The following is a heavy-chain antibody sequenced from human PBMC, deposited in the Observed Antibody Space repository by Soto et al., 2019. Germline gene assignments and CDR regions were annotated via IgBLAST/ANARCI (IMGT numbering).Heavy chain of an antibody. Sequence: SETLSLTCTVSGGSISSYYWSWTRQPPGKGLEWIGYIYYSGSTNYNPSLKSRVTISVDTSKNQFSLKLSSVTAADTAVCYCARGVRYCTNGVCYSRWFDPWGQGTLVTVSS. CDR2: IYYSGST. CDR3: ARGVRYCTNGVCYSRWFDP. D-gene: IGHD2-8*01. CDR1: GGSISSYY. J-gene: IGHJ5*02. V-gene: IGHV4-59*01.